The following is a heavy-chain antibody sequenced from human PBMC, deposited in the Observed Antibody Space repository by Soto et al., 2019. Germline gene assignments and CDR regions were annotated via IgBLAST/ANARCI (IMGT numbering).Heavy chain of an antibody. Sequence: QVQLVESGGGVVQPGRSLRLSCAASGFTFSSYGMHWVRQAPGKGLEWVAVISYDGSNKYYADSVKGRFTISRDNSKNTLYLQMTSLRAEDTALYYCARIAVAGTFDYWGQGTLVTVSS. V-gene: IGHV3-30*03. D-gene: IGHD6-19*01. CDR1: GFTFSSYG. CDR2: ISYDGSNK. CDR3: ARIAVAGTFDY. J-gene: IGHJ4*02.